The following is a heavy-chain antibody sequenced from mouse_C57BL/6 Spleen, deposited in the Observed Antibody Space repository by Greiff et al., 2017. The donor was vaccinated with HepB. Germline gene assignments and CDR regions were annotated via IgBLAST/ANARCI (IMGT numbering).Heavy chain of an antibody. CDR1: GFSLTSYG. CDR2: IWRGGST. J-gene: IGHJ4*01. Sequence: VQLQESGPGLVQPSQSLSITCTVSGFSLTSYGVHWVRQSPGKGLEWLGVIWRGGSTDYNAAFMSRLSITKDNSKSQVFFKMNSLQADDTAIYYCAKKRSYYENAMDDWGQGTSVTGAS. D-gene: IGHD2-10*01. V-gene: IGHV2-5*01. CDR3: AKKRSYYENAMDD.